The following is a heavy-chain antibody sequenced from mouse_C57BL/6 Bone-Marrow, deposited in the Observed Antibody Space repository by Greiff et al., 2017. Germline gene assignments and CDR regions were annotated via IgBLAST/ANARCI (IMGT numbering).Heavy chain of an antibody. Sequence: VQLQQSGAELARPGASVKLSCKASGYTFTSYGISWVKQRTGQGLEWIGEIYPRRGNTYYNEKFKGKATLTADKSSSTAYMELRSLTSEDSAVYFCASYYGLDYWGGGTTHSVSS. CDR3: ASYYGLDY. CDR1: GYTFTSYG. V-gene: IGHV1-81*01. CDR2: IYPRRGNT. D-gene: IGHD1-1*01. J-gene: IGHJ2*01.